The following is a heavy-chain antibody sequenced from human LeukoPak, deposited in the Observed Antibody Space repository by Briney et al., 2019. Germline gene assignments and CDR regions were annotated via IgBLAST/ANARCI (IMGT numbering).Heavy chain of an antibody. CDR3: AKGEQWLPNYYYGMDV. V-gene: IGHV3-23*01. J-gene: IGHJ6*02. CDR1: GFTFSSYA. D-gene: IGHD6-19*01. Sequence: TGGSLRLSCAASGFTFSSYAMSWVRQAPGKGLEWVSAISGSGGSTYYADSVKGRFTISRDNSKNTLYLQMNSLRAEDTAVYYCAKGEQWLPNYYYGMDVWGQGTTVTVSS. CDR2: ISGSGGST.